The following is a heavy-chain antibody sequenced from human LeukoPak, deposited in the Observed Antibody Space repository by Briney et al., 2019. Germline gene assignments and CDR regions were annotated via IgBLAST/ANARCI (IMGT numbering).Heavy chain of an antibody. CDR3: AGDRTMIVGLIGH. CDR2: MFYSGST. J-gene: IGHJ5*02. Sequence: NPSETLSLTCTVSGDSISSSNYYWGWIRQPPGKGLEWIGTMFYSGSTYYNPSLKSRVTISVDTSKNQFSLKLSSVTAADTAVYYCAGDRTMIVGLIGHWGQGTLVTVSS. V-gene: IGHV4-39*07. CDR1: GDSISSSNYY. D-gene: IGHD3-22*01.